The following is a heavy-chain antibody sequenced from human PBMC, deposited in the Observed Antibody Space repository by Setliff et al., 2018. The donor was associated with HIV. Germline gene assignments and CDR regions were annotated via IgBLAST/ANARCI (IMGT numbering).Heavy chain of an antibody. CDR1: GGIFSSYA. V-gene: IGHV1-69*04. CDR2: KIPTLGIA. CDR3: ARWGWEWRNAFDI. J-gene: IGHJ3*02. Sequence: SVKVSCTASGGIFSSYAISWVRQAPGQGLEWMGRKIPTLGIANDAQKLQGSVTMTTDTSTSTAYMALRSLRSDDTAVYYCARWGWEWRNAFDIWGQGTMVTVSS. D-gene: IGHD1-26*01.